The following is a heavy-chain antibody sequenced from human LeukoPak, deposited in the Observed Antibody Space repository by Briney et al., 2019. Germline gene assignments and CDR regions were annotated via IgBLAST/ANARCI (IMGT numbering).Heavy chain of an antibody. Sequence: RGSVKVSYTASGYTFTGYYMHWVRQAPGQGLEWVGWINPNSGGTNYAQKFQGRVTMTRDTSISTAYMELSRLRSDDTAVYYCARDRGIVVVITPTEVDYWGQGTLVTVSS. J-gene: IGHJ4*02. V-gene: IGHV1-2*02. D-gene: IGHD3-22*01. CDR2: INPNSGGT. CDR3: ARDRGIVVVITPTEVDY. CDR1: GYTFTGYY.